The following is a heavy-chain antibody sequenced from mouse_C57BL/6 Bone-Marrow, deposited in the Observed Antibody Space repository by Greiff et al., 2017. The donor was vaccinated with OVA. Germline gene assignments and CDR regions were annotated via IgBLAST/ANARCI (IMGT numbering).Heavy chain of an antibody. D-gene: IGHD2-4*01. V-gene: IGHV5-17*01. J-gene: IGHJ3*01. CDR2: ISSGSSTI. Sequence: EVQVVESGGGLVKPGGSLKLSCAASGFTFSDYGMHWVRQAPEKGLEWVAYISSGSSTIYYADTVKGRFTISRDNAKNTLFLQMTSLRSEDTARYDCARYHDDDDGGAWLAYWGQGTLVTVSA. CDR3: ARYHDDDDGGAWLAY. CDR1: GFTFSDYG.